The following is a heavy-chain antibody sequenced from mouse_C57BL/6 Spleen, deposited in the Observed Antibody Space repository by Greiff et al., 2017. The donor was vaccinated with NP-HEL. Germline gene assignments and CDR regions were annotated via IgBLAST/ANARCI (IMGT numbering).Heavy chain of an antibody. Sequence: QVQLQQPGAELVRPGSSVKLSCKASGYTFTSYWMDWVTQRPGQGLEWIGNIYPSDSETHYNQKFKDKATLTVDKSSSTAYMQLSSLTSEDSAVYYCARRTTVAYWYFDVWGTGTTVTVSS. CDR2: IYPSDSET. J-gene: IGHJ1*03. CDR3: ARRTTVAYWYFDV. V-gene: IGHV1-61*01. CDR1: GYTFTSYW. D-gene: IGHD1-1*01.